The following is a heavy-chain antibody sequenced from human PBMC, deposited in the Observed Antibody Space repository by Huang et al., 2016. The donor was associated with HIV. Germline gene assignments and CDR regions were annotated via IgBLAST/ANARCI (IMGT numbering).Heavy chain of an antibody. CDR1: GFTFSSYG. D-gene: IGHD3-3*01. Sequence: QILLIESGGGVVQPGRSLRLSCAASGFTFSSYGMHWGRQAPGRGLGGVGVISYEEENKYYADSVRGRFTISRDNSKNTLYLQMNSLRIEDTAVYYCARGPIRFLAWLLNFDYWGQGALVTVSS. J-gene: IGHJ4*02. CDR3: ARGPIRFLAWLLNFDY. CDR2: ISYEEENK. V-gene: IGHV3-30*03.